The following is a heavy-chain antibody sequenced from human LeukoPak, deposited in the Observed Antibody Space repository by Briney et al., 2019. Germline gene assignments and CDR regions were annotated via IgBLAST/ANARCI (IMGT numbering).Heavy chain of an antibody. Sequence: GGSLRLSCAASGFTFSSYWMSWVRQAPGKGLEWVANTKQDGSDKYYVDSVKGRFTISRDNAKNSLYLQMNSLRTEDTAVYYCAKDRAAGVKDAFDIWGQGTMVTVSS. CDR1: GFTFSSYW. D-gene: IGHD6-13*01. CDR2: TKQDGSDK. V-gene: IGHV3-7*01. CDR3: AKDRAAGVKDAFDI. J-gene: IGHJ3*02.